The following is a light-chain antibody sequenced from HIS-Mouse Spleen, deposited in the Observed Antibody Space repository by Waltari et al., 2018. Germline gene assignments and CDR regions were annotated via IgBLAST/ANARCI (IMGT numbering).Light chain of an antibody. CDR3: QQRSNWPWT. CDR1: QSVSSY. CDR2: DAS. J-gene: IGKJ1*01. Sequence: EIVLTQSPATLSLSPGERATLSCRASQSVSSYFAWYQQKPGEAPSLPIYDASNRATGIPARFSGSGSGTDFTLTISSLEPEDFAVYYCQQRSNWPWTFGQGTKVEIK. V-gene: IGKV3-11*01.